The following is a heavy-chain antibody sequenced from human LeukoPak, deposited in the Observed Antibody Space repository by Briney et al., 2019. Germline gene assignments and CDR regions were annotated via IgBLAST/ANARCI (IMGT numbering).Heavy chain of an antibody. V-gene: IGHV3-30*18. CDR2: RSYDGSNK. D-gene: IGHD2-15*01. CDR3: AKDDRRYCSGGSCYDLGY. Sequence: PGRSLRLSCAASGFTFSSYGMHWVRQAPGKGLEWVAVRSYDGSNKYYADSVKGRFTISRDNSKNTLYLQMNSLRAEDTAVYYCAKDDRRYCSGGSCYDLGYWGQGTLVTVSS. CDR1: GFTFSSYG. J-gene: IGHJ4*02.